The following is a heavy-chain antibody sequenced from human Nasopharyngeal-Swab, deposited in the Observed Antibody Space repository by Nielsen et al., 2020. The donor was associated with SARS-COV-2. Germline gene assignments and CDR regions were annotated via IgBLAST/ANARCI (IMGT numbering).Heavy chain of an antibody. CDR1: GFTFSSYG. Sequence: GESLKISCAASGFTFSSYGMHWVRQAPGKGLEWVAVIWYDGSNKYYADSVKGRFTISRDNSKNTLYLQMDSLRAEDTAVYYCARDWGGTLWYWGQGTLVTVSS. J-gene: IGHJ4*02. D-gene: IGHD2-21*01. CDR2: IWYDGSNK. CDR3: ARDWGGTLWY. V-gene: IGHV3-33*01.